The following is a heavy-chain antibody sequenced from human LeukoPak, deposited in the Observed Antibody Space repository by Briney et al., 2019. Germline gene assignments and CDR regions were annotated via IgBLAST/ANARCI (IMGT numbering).Heavy chain of an antibody. J-gene: IGHJ5*02. D-gene: IGHD4-23*01. V-gene: IGHV1-8*02. CDR1: GYTFTSYG. CDR2: MNPNSGNT. CDR3: ARSAHDYGGYNWFDP. Sequence: ASVKVSCKASGYTFTSYGISWVRQATGQGLEWKGWMNPNSGNTGYAQKFQGRVTMTRNTSISTAYMELSSLRSEDTAVYYCARSAHDYGGYNWFDPWGQGTLVTVSS.